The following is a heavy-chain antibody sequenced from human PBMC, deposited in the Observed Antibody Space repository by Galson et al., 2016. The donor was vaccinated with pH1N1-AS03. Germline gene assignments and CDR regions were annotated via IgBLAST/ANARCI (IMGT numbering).Heavy chain of an antibody. CDR1: GGSMSTYY. Sequence: ETLSLTCSVSGGSMSTYYWSWIRQPAGKGLEWIGRVHNRGNTYYSPSLKSRVAMSVDTSTNHFSLTLNSVTAADTAVYFCARGTNFYGAGSYNSPDSYFDIWGRGTLVTVSS. CDR3: ARGTNFYGAGSYNSPDSYFDI. V-gene: IGHV4-4*07. J-gene: IGHJ2*01. D-gene: IGHD3-10*01. CDR2: VHNRGNT.